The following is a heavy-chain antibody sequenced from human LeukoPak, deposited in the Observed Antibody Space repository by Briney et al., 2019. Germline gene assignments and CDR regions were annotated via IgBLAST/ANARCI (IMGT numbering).Heavy chain of an antibody. J-gene: IGHJ4*02. V-gene: IGHV4-34*01. CDR2: INHSGST. Sequence: PSETLSLTCTVSGGSISSYYWSWIRQPPGKRLEWIGEINHSGSTNYNPSLKSRVTISVDTSKNQFSLKLSPVTAADTAVYYCARDLGLQLWEDLFDYWGQGTLVTVSS. CDR1: GGSISSYY. D-gene: IGHD5-18*01. CDR3: ARDLGLQLWEDLFDY.